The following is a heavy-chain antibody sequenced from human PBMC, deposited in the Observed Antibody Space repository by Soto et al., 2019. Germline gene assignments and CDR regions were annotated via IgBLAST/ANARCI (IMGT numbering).Heavy chain of an antibody. CDR3: ARDGDFWSGYSSGMDV. CDR2: IYHSGSP. CDR1: GGSISNNTW. V-gene: IGHV4-4*02. Sequence: SETLSLTCAVSGGSISNNTWWSCVRQPPGKGLEWIGEIYHSGSPNYNPSLKSRVTISVDTSKNQFSLKLNSVTAADTAVYYCARDGDFWSGYSSGMDVWGQGPTVT. J-gene: IGHJ6*02. D-gene: IGHD3-3*01.